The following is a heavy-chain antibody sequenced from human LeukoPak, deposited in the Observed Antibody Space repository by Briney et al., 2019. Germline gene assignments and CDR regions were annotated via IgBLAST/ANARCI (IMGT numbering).Heavy chain of an antibody. CDR1: GGSISSYY. D-gene: IGHD3-9*01. V-gene: IGHV4-4*07. Sequence: PSETLSLTCTVSGGSISSYYWSWIRQPAGKGLEWIGRIYTSGSTNYNPSLKSRVTISVDTSKNQFSLKLSSVTAADTAVYYCARAHYDILTGTTPGHYYYYYYMDVWGKGTTVTVSS. CDR3: ARAHYDILTGTTPGHYYYYYYMDV. J-gene: IGHJ6*03. CDR2: IYTSGST.